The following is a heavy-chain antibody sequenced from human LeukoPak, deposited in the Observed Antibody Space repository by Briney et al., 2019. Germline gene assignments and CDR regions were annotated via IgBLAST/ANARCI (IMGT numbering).Heavy chain of an antibody. D-gene: IGHD3-10*01. V-gene: IGHV2-5*02. CDR3: AHRYYYGSGSQDAFDI. Sequence: ESGPPLVQPTQTLTLTCTFSGFSLSTSGVGVGWIRQPPGKALEWLALIYWDDDKRYSPSLKSRLTITKDTSKNQVVLTMTNMDPVDTATYYCAHRYYYGSGSQDAFDIWGQGTMVTVSS. CDR1: GFSLSTSGVG. CDR2: IYWDDDK. J-gene: IGHJ3*02.